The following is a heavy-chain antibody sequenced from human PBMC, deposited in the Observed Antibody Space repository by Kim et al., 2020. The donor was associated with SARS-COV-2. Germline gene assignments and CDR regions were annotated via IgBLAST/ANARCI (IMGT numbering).Heavy chain of an antibody. V-gene: IGHV4-34*01. CDR2: INHSGST. J-gene: IGHJ4*02. CDR1: GGSFSGYY. D-gene: IGHD6-25*01. Sequence: SETLSLTCAVYGGSFSGYYWSWIRQPPGKGLEWIGEINHSGSTNYNPSLKSRVTISVDTSKNQFSLKLSSVTAADTAVYYCARGLVGYTKRGYWGQGTLVTVSS. CDR3: ARGLVGYTKRGY.